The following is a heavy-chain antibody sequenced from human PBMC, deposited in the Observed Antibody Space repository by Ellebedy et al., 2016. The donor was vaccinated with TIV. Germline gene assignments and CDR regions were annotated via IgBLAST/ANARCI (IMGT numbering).Heavy chain of an antibody. CDR1: GFTFSDHY. Sequence: GESLKISXAASGFTFSDHYMDWVRQAPGKGLEWVGRVRNKAKSYSTLYAASVKGRFTISRDDSKNSLYLQMNSLQTEDAAVYYCARPLSTQGYSFDYWGQGVLVTVSS. CDR3: ARPLSTQGYSFDY. J-gene: IGHJ4*02. CDR2: VRNKAKSYST. D-gene: IGHD5/OR15-5a*01. V-gene: IGHV3-72*01.